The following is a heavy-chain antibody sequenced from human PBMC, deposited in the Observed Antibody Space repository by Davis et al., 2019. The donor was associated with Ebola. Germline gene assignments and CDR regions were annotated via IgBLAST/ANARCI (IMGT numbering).Heavy chain of an antibody. Sequence: GSLRLSCTVSGGSISSYYWSWIRQPPGKGLEWIGYIYYSGSTNYNPSLKSRVTISVDTSKNQFSLKLNSVTAADTAVYYCARDDSSAYAFDSWGQGTLVTVSS. CDR3: ARDDSSAYAFDS. V-gene: IGHV4-59*12. J-gene: IGHJ4*02. CDR2: IYYSGST. D-gene: IGHD3-22*01. CDR1: GGSISSYY.